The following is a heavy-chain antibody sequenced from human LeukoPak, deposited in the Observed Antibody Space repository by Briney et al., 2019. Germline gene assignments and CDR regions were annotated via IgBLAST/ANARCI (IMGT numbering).Heavy chain of an antibody. V-gene: IGHV3-7*03. Sequence: PGGSLRLSCAASGFTFYTYWMSWARQAPGKGLEWVANIKQDGSEKYYVDSVKGRFTISRDNAKNSLYLQMNSLTAEDTAVYYCARDRWQWLGKIYYYYGMDVWGKGTTVTVSS. D-gene: IGHD6-19*01. CDR3: ARDRWQWLGKIYYYYGMDV. J-gene: IGHJ6*04. CDR2: IKQDGSEK. CDR1: GFTFYTYW.